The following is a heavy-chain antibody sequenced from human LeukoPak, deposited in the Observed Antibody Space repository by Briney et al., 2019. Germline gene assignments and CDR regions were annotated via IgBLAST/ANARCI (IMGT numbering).Heavy chain of an antibody. J-gene: IGHJ4*02. CDR2: ISGSGGST. CDR1: GFTFSSYA. D-gene: IGHD3-16*01. CDR3: AKDLAGDGRS. V-gene: IGHV3-23*01. Sequence: PGGSLRLSCAASGFTFSSYAMSWVHQAPGKGLEWVSVISGSGGSTYYADSVKGRFTISRDNSKNTLYLQMNSLRAEDTAVYYCAKDLAGDGRSWGQGTLVTVSS.